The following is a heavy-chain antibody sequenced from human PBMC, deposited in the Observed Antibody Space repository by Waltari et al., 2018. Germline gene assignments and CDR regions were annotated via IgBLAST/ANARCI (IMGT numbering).Heavy chain of an antibody. CDR1: GYSFTSYW. Sequence: EVQLVQSGAEVKKPGESLKISCKGSGYSFTSYWIGWVRQMPGKGLEWMGIIYPGDSDTRYSPSCQGQVTISADKSISTAYLQWSSLKASDTAMYYCARPRVAVAGTFYFDYWGQGTLVTVSS. CDR2: IYPGDSDT. CDR3: ARPRVAVAGTFYFDY. J-gene: IGHJ4*02. D-gene: IGHD6-19*01. V-gene: IGHV5-51*01.